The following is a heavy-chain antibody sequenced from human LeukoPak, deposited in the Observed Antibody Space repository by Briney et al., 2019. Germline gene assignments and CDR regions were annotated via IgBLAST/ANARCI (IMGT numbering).Heavy chain of an antibody. J-gene: IGHJ4*02. V-gene: IGHV4-34*01. CDR2: INHSGST. Sequence: GSLRLSCAASGFTFSSYAMSWVRQAPGKGLEWIGEINHSGSTNYNPSLKSRVTISVDTSKNQFSLKLSSVTAADTAVYYCARRRGGWLFIGYFDYWGQGTLVTVSS. CDR1: GFTFSSYA. CDR3: ARRRGGWLFIGYFDY. D-gene: IGHD3-22*01.